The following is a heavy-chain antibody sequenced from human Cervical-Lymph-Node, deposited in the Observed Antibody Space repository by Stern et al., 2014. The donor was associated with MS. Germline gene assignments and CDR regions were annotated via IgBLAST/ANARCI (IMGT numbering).Heavy chain of an antibody. CDR2: FSNSGGST. CDR3: AKDLYSSAYYLAFDY. D-gene: IGHD3-22*01. V-gene: IGHV3-23*04. CDR1: GFTFSNYA. J-gene: IGHJ4*02. Sequence: EVQLVESGGGLVQPGGSLRLSCAASGFTFSNYAMSWVRQAPGKGLEWVSVFSNSGGSTYYADSVKGRFTISRDSSKDTLYLQMNSLRAEDTAVYYCAKDLYSSAYYLAFDYWGQGTLVTVSS.